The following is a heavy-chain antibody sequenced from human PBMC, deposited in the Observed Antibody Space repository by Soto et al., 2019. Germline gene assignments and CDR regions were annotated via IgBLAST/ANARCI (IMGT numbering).Heavy chain of an antibody. Sequence: QITLKESGPTLVKPTQTLTLTCTFSGFSLSSTRVAVGWIRQPPGKALEWLALIYWDDDKRDSPFLKSRLTITKDTSKNQVVLTMTNMDPVDTATYYCAHSVVAGLGYYFDYWGQGTLVTVSS. CDR3: AHSVVAGLGYYFDY. CDR1: GFSLSSTRVA. V-gene: IGHV2-5*02. D-gene: IGHD6-19*01. CDR2: IYWDDDK. J-gene: IGHJ4*02.